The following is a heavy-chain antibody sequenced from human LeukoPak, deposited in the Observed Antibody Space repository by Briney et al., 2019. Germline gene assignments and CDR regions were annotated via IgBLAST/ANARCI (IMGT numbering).Heavy chain of an antibody. CDR2: ISSSGSTI. D-gene: IGHD6-19*01. Sequence: GGSLRLSCAASGFTFSDYYMSWIRQAPGKGLEWVSYISSSGSTIYYADSVKGRFTISRDNAKNSLYLQMNSLRAEDTAVYYCASSRLAVAGTFDYWGQGTLVTVSS. J-gene: IGHJ4*02. CDR1: GFTFSDYY. CDR3: ASSRLAVAGTFDY. V-gene: IGHV3-11*01.